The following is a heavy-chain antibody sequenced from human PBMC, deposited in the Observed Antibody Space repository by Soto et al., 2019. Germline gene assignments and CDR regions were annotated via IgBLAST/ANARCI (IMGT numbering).Heavy chain of an antibody. CDR1: GGTFSSYA. J-gene: IGHJ6*02. V-gene: IGHV1-69*01. CDR3: ARERPGGCSGGSCYSYYYYGMDV. CDR2: IIPIFGTA. Sequence: VKVSCKASGGTFSSYAISWVRQAPGQGLEWMGGIIPIFGTANYAQKFQGRVTITADESTSTAYMELSSLRSEDTAVYYCARERPGGCSGGSCYSYYYYGMDVWGQGTTVTVSS. D-gene: IGHD2-15*01.